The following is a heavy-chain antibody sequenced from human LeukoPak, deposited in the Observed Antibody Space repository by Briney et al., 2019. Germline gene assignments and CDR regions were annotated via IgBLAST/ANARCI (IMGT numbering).Heavy chain of an antibody. CDR3: AKDIGSGSYSFGPLDY. CDR2: ISSSSSTI. V-gene: IGHV3-48*04. Sequence: PGGSLRLSCAASGFTFSSYSMTWVRQAPGKGLEWVSYISSSSSTIYYADSVKGRFTISRDNAKNSLYLQMNSLRAEDTALYYCAKDIGSGSYSFGPLDYWGQGTLVTVSS. J-gene: IGHJ4*02. CDR1: GFTFSSYS. D-gene: IGHD3-10*01.